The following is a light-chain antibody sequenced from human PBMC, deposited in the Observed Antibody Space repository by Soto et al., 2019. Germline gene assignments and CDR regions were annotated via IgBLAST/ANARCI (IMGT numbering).Light chain of an antibody. CDR1: QSISTW. J-gene: IGKJ4*01. CDR3: QQSYSTLT. Sequence: DTLMTQSPSTLSASVGDRVTITCRASQSISTWLAWSQQKPGKAPKLLIYKASSLESGVPTRFSGSGSGTDFTLTISSLPPEDFANYYCQQSYSTLTFGGGTKVDIK. CDR2: KAS. V-gene: IGKV1-5*03.